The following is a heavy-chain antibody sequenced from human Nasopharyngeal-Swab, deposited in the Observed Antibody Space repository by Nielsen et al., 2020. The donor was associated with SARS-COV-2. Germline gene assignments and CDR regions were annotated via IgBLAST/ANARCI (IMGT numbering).Heavy chain of an antibody. Sequence: GGSLRLSCAASGFSFSHYGMHWVRQAPGKGLEWMAVISFDGSEEYYADSVKGRFTISRDHSKKALFLQMNSLKPEDTAVYYCASQSLDYWGQGTLVTVSS. V-gene: IGHV3-30*03. J-gene: IGHJ4*02. CDR1: GFSFSHYG. CDR3: ASQSLDY. CDR2: ISFDGSEE.